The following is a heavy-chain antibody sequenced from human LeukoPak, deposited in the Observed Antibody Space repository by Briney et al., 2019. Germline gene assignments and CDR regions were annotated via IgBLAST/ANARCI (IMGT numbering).Heavy chain of an antibody. Sequence: GGSLRLSCEGSGFTFSSYWMSWVRQAPGKGLEWVANIKQDGSEKYYVDSVKGRFTISRDNAKNSLYLQMNSLRAEDTAVYYCAVARRDGYNHFDYWGQGTLVTVSS. D-gene: IGHD5-24*01. CDR2: IKQDGSEK. J-gene: IGHJ4*02. CDR1: GFTFSSYW. V-gene: IGHV3-7*01. CDR3: AVARRDGYNHFDY.